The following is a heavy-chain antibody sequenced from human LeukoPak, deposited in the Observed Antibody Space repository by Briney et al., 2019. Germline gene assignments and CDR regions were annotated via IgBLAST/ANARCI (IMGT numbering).Heavy chain of an antibody. CDR2: VSAYKWNT. CDR1: GYTFTSYG. D-gene: IGHD6-13*01. V-gene: IGHV1-18*01. J-gene: IGHJ5*02. CDR3: ARKRRYRSRPTWFAP. Sequence: ASVKVSCKASGYTFTSYGISWLRQAPGRGLEWMGWVSAYKWNTNYAQKLQERGTMTTGTSTSTAYMELRRLRSDDTAVYHCARKRRYRSRPTWFAPWGQGTLVTVSS.